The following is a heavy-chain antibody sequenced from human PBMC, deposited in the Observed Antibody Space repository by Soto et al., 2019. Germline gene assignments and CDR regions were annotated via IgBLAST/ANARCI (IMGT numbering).Heavy chain of an antibody. CDR1: GYTFTSYG. D-gene: IGHD5-18*01. CDR3: ARENVLSYVDTAMLDSFVY. J-gene: IGHJ4*02. Sequence: EASVKVSCKASGYTFTSYGISWVRQAPGQGLEWMGWISAYNGNTNYAQKLQGRVTMTTDTSTSTAYMELRSLRSDDTAVYYCARENVLSYVDTAMLDSFVYWGQGTLVTVSS. V-gene: IGHV1-18*01. CDR2: ISAYNGNT.